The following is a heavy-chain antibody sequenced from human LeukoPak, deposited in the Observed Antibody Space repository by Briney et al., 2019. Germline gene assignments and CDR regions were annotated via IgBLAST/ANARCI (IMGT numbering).Heavy chain of an antibody. V-gene: IGHV3-7*01. J-gene: IGHJ4*02. Sequence: ETLSLTCTVSGGSISSSSYYWGWIRQPPGKGLEWVASIKEDGSEKYYVEAVKGRFTISRDNAKNSLYLQMNSLRVEDTAVYSCARYIAGTKYFDYWGQGTLVTVSS. D-gene: IGHD1-26*01. CDR3: ARYIAGTKYFDY. CDR2: IKEDGSEK. CDR1: GGSISSSSYY.